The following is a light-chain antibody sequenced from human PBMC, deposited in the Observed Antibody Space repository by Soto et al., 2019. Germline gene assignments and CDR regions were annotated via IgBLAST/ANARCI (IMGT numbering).Light chain of an antibody. CDR2: EVS. CDR3: SSYTTSSTLV. J-gene: IGLJ2*01. V-gene: IGLV2-14*01. CDR1: SSDVGGYNY. Sequence: QSALTQPASVSGSPGQSITISCTGTSSDVGGYNYVSWYQQNPGKAPKLMIYEVSNRPSGVSDRFSGSKSGNTASLTISVLQAEDEADYYCSSYTTSSTLVFGGGTKLTVL.